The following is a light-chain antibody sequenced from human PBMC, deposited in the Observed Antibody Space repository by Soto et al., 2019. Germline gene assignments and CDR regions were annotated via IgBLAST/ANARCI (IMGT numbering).Light chain of an antibody. CDR2: SAS. CDR3: FPDYYYHRT. CDR1: RPIRND. J-gene: IGKJ1*01. Sequence: AMQMTQSPSSLSASVGDRVTITCRTSRPIRNDLGWYQQKPGRAPKLLIFSASRLQSGVLSRFSGSGSGTEFSLTISSLQPEDFATYYCFPDYYYHRTFGQGTKVDI. V-gene: IGKV1-6*01.